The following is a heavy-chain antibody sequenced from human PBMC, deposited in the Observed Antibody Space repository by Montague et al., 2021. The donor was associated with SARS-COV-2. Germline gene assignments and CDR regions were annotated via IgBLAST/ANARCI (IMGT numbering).Heavy chain of an antibody. J-gene: IGHJ6*02. CDR2: ISYDGRNK. CDR3: AKDQGYFDWPLPQDGMDA. V-gene: IGHV3-30*04. Sequence: SLRLSCAASGYTFSHYGIHWVRQPPGKGLEWVAFISYDGRNKYYADSVTGRFTVSRDDSNNTLFLQMNSLKTVDTAVYYCAKDQGYFDWPLPQDGMDAWGQGTTAIASS. D-gene: IGHD3-9*01. CDR1: GYTFSHYG.